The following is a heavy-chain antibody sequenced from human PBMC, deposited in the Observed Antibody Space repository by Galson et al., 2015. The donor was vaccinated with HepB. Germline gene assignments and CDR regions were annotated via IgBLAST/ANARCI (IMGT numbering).Heavy chain of an antibody. CDR1: GFTFSSYG. CDR3: ARGSWELLGAPPWGPPTDY. V-gene: IGHV3-33*08. Sequence: SLRLSCAASGFTFSSYGMHWVRQAPGKGLEWVAVIWYDGSNKYYADSVKGRFTISRDNSKNTLYLQMNSLRAEDTAVYYCARGSWELLGAPPWGPPTDYWGQGTLVTVSS. J-gene: IGHJ4*02. D-gene: IGHD1-26*01. CDR2: IWYDGSNK.